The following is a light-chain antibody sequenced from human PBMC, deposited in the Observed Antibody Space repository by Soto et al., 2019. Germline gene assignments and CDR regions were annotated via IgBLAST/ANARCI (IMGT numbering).Light chain of an antibody. V-gene: IGLV2-14*01. CDR1: SSDVGGSNY. CDR3: TSYTTSSTRV. Sequence: QSVLTQPASVSGSPGQSITISCTGTSSDVGGSNYVSWYQQHPGKAPKLIIYEVSNRPSGVSDRFSGSKSGNTASLTISGLQAEDEADYYCTSYTTSSTRVFGGGTKLTVL. CDR2: EVS. J-gene: IGLJ3*02.